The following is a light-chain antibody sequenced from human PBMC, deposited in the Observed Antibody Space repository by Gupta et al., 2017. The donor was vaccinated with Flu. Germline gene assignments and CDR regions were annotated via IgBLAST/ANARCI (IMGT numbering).Light chain of an antibody. Sequence: DIVMTQSPDSLAVSLAERDTTNCKSSQSVLDSVNNKNYLPWYQQRPGQPPKVLFYWASTRESGVPDRFSGSGSVTDFTLTITSLQAEDVAIYYCQQYHATPRTFGQGTKVEIK. V-gene: IGKV4-1*01. CDR2: WAS. CDR3: QQYHATPRT. CDR1: QSVLDSVNNKNY. J-gene: IGKJ1*01.